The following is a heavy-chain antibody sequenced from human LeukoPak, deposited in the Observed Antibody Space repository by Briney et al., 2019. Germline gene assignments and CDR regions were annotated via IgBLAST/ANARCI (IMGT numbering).Heavy chain of an antibody. CDR3: ARSGWELPQLPFDY. D-gene: IGHD1-7*01. CDR1: GGSISSSSYY. V-gene: IGHV4-39*01. Sequence: SETLSLTCIVSGGSISSSSYYWGWIRQPPGKGLEWIGSIYYSGSTYYNPSLKSRVTISVDTSKNQFSLKLSSVTAADTAVYYCARSGWELPQLPFDYWGQGTLVTVSS. J-gene: IGHJ4*02. CDR2: IYYSGST.